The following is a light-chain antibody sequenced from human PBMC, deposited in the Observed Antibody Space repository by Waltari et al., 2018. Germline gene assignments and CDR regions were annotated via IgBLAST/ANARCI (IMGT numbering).Light chain of an antibody. J-gene: IGLJ2*01. CDR3: QAWDRTSVV. CDR2: LDN. Sequence: SYELTQPPSVSVSPGQTASISCSGDQLRNLHVSWYQQNPGQSPVLVISLDNRRPPGIPERFSGSNSGNTATLTISGTQAMDEADYYCQAWDRTSVVFGGGTKLTVL. V-gene: IGLV3-1*01. CDR1: QLRNLH.